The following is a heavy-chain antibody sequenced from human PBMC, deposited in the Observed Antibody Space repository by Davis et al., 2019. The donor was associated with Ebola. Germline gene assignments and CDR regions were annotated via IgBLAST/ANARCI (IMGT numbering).Heavy chain of an antibody. J-gene: IGHJ4*01. CDR2: IGRSSYT. CDR3: AKVETTVTTPFQF. CDR1: GFTFSDYS. V-gene: IGHV3-21*04. Sequence: GESLKISCAASGFTFSDYSMNWVRQAPGKGLEWVSTIGRSSYTFYADSVRGRFTVSRDNSKNTLYLQITSLRAEDAAVYYCAKVETTVTTPFQFWGHGTRVTVSS. D-gene: IGHD4-17*01.